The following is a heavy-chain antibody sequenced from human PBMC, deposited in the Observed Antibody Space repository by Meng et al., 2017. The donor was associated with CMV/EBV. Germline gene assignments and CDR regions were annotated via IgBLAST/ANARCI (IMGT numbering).Heavy chain of an antibody. CDR1: GGSFTSYY. J-gene: IGHJ4*02. CDR2: IYTSGST. D-gene: IGHD4-23*01. CDR3: ARVLRWNGVIDY. V-gene: IGHV4-4*07. Sequence: LHESVPRRVKTPQTLSPTCLLAGGSFTSYYCSWIRQPAGKGLEWIGRIYTSGSTNYNTSLKSRFTMSVDTSKNQFSLKLSSVTAADTAVYYCARVLRWNGVIDYWGQGTLVTVSS.